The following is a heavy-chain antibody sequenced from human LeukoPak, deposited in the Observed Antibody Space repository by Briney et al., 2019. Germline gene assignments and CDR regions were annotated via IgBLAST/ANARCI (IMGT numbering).Heavy chain of an antibody. Sequence: ASVKVSCKASGYTFTSYYMHWVRQAPGQGLEWMGGIIPIFGTANYAQKFQGRVTITTDESTSTAYMELSSLRSEDTAVYYCARGRDIVAYDYWGQGTLVTVSS. CDR3: ARGRDIVAYDY. CDR2: IIPIFGTA. V-gene: IGHV1-69*05. D-gene: IGHD2-15*01. CDR1: GYTFTSYY. J-gene: IGHJ4*02.